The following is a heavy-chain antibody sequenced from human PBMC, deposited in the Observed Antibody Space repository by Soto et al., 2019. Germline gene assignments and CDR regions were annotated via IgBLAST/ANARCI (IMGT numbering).Heavy chain of an antibody. CDR2: LGFDGGGR. J-gene: IGHJ6*02. Sequence: PGGSLRLSCAASGFAFSSYGMHWVRQTPGKGLEWVAVLGFDGGGRYYAESVKGRFTISRDNSKNTLHLQMDSLRVEDSALYYCAREPVGPDYAMDVWGQGTTVTV. CDR3: AREPVGPDYAMDV. D-gene: IGHD1-26*01. V-gene: IGHV3-33*01. CDR1: GFAFSSYG.